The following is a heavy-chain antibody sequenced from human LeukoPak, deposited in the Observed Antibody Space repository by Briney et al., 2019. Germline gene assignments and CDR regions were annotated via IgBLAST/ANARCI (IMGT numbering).Heavy chain of an antibody. CDR2: IYYSGST. CDR1: GASISSGDYY. J-gene: IGHJ4*02. V-gene: IGHV4-39*01. Sequence: SETLSLTCTVSGASISSGDYYWGWIRQSPGKGLEWIGTIYYSGSTNYNPSLKSRVTISVDTSENQFSLRLSSVTATDTAVYYCVRRGQRLNPGLYYFDYWGQGTLVTVSS. D-gene: IGHD6-25*01. CDR3: VRRGQRLNPGLYYFDY.